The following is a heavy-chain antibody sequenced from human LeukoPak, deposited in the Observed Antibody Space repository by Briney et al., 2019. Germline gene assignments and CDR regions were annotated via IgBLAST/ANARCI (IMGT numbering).Heavy chain of an antibody. CDR3: ARKVVTASPFQH. Sequence: SETLSLACTVSGGSISSSSYYWGWIRQPPGKGLEWIGSIYYSGSTYYNPSLKSRVTISVDTSKNQFSLKLSSVTAADTAVYYCARKVVTASPFQHWGQGTLVTVSS. CDR2: IYYSGST. D-gene: IGHD2-21*02. CDR1: GGSISSSSYY. J-gene: IGHJ1*01. V-gene: IGHV4-39*01.